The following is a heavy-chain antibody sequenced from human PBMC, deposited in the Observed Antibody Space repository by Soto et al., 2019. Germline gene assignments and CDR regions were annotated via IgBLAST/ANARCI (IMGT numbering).Heavy chain of an antibody. Sequence: GESLKISCKGSGYGFPTYWIGWLRQMPGKGLEWMGIIYPGDSDTRYSPSFQGQVTISADKSLSTAYLQWRSLKASDSAVYYCAKGQTGTTQPGFDYWGQGTLVTVSS. CDR1: GYGFPTYW. CDR3: AKGQTGTTQPGFDY. CDR2: IYPGDSDT. V-gene: IGHV5-51*01. J-gene: IGHJ4*02. D-gene: IGHD1-1*01.